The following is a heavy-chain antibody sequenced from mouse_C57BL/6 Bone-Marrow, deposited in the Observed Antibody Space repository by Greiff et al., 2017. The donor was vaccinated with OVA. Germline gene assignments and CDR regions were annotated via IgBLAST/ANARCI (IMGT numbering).Heavy chain of an antibody. Sequence: VQLQQSGAELARPGASVKLSCKASGYTFTSYGISWVKQRTGQGLEWIGEIYPRSGNTYYNEKFKGKATLTADKSSSTAYMELRSLTSEDSAVYFGARYYGFDYWGQGTTLTVSS. CDR1: GYTFTSYG. CDR2: IYPRSGNT. J-gene: IGHJ2*01. D-gene: IGHD1-1*01. CDR3: ARYYGFDY. V-gene: IGHV1-81*01.